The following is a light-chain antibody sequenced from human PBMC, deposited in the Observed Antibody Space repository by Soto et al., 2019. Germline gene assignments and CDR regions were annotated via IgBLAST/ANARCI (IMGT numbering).Light chain of an antibody. CDR2: GAS. J-gene: IGKJ1*01. CDR3: HQSNDWWT. CDR1: QSVSNN. Sequence: EIVMTQSPATLSVSPGERATLSCRASQSVSNNLARYQQKPGQAPRLLIYGASTRATGIPARFSGSGSGTEFTLTISSLQSEDFAVEYCHQSNDWWTFGQGTKVEI. V-gene: IGKV3-15*01.